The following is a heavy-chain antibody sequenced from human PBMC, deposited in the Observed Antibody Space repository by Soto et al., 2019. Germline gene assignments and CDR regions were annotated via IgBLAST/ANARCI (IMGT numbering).Heavy chain of an antibody. CDR1: GFTFSDHY. D-gene: IGHD2-2*01. CDR2: IRNKANSYPT. CDR3: PMVPINNSSRFDY. Sequence: EVQLVESGGGLVQPGGSLRLSCAASGFTFSDHYMDWVRQAPGKGLEWVGRIRNKANSYPTEHAASVKGTYTIPRDHSKMSLYLQTNSLKTEYTAVYYCPMVPINNSSRFDYWGQGTLVTFPS. J-gene: IGHJ4*02. V-gene: IGHV3-72*01.